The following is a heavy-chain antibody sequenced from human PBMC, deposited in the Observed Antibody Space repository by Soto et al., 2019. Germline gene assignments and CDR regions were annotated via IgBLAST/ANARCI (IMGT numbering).Heavy chain of an antibody. D-gene: IGHD6-19*01. J-gene: IGHJ4*01. Sequence: PGGSLRLSCAASGFTFTNHWMSWFRQAPGKGLEWVANIKQDGSEKYYVDSVEGRFTLSRDNAKNSLYLQMSSLRAEDTAVYFCARVTYSYGWIFDYWGQGTLVTVSS. CDR2: IKQDGSEK. CDR3: ARVTYSYGWIFDY. V-gene: IGHV3-7*01. CDR1: GFTFTNHW.